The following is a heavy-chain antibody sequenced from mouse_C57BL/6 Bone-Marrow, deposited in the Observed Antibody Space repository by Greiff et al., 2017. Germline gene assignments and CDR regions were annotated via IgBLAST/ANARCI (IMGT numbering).Heavy chain of an antibody. Sequence: VQLQQSGAELVRPGASVKLSCTASGFNIKDYYMHWVKQRPEQGLEWIGWIDPENGDTEYASKFQGKATITADTSSNTAYLQLSSLTSEDTAVYDCSFITTVPGDYWGQGTTLTVSS. V-gene: IGHV14-4*01. D-gene: IGHD1-1*01. J-gene: IGHJ2*01. CDR3: SFITTVPGDY. CDR1: GFNIKDYY. CDR2: IDPENGDT.